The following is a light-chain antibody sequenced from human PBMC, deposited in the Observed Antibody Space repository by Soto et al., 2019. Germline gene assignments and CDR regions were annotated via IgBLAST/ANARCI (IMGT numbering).Light chain of an antibody. J-gene: IGKJ1*01. CDR2: GAS. CDR3: QQYDTSPWT. CDR1: QSVSSSY. V-gene: IGKV3-20*01. Sequence: EIVLTQSPGTLSLSPGERATLSCRASQSVSSSYLAWYQQKPGQAPRLLIYGASSRATGIPDRFSGSRSGTDFTLTISRLEPEDFALYYCQQYDTSPWTFGQGTKVEIK.